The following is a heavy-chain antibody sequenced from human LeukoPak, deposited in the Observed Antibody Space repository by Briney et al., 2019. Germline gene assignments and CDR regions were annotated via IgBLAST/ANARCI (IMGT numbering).Heavy chain of an antibody. Sequence: ASVKVSCKASGYTFTSYYMHWVRQAPGQGLEWMGIINPSGGSTSYAQKFQGRVTMTRDTSTSTVYMELSSPRSEDTAVYYCAREFYILTGYSAGPYFDYWGQGTLVTVSS. D-gene: IGHD3-9*01. CDR1: GYTFTSYY. J-gene: IGHJ4*02. CDR2: INPSGGST. CDR3: AREFYILTGYSAGPYFDY. V-gene: IGHV1-46*01.